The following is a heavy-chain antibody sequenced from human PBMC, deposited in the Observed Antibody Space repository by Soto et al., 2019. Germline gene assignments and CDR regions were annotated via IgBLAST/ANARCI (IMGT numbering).Heavy chain of an antibody. J-gene: IGHJ4*02. CDR1: GFTFSSYA. Sequence: PGGSLRLSCAASGFTFSSYAMSWVRQAPGKGLEWVSAISGSGGSTYYADSVKGRFTISRDNSKNTLYLQMNSLRAEDTAVYYYAKDRYITMVRGVPVPWYFDYWGQGTLVTVSS. CDR3: AKDRYITMVRGVPVPWYFDY. V-gene: IGHV3-23*01. CDR2: ISGSGGST. D-gene: IGHD3-10*01.